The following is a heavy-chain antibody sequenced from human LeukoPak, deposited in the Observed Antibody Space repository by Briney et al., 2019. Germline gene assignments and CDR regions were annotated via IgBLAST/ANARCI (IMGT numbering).Heavy chain of an antibody. Sequence: PSETLSLTCAVYGGSFSGYYWSWIRQPPGKGLEGIGEINHSGSTNYHPSLKSRVTLSVDTSKNQFSLKLGSVTAADTAVYYCASGPRYNWNYRTCFDPWGQGNLVTVSS. CDR2: INHSGST. D-gene: IGHD1-7*01. CDR3: ASGPRYNWNYRTCFDP. V-gene: IGHV4-34*01. J-gene: IGHJ5*02. CDR1: GGSFSGYY.